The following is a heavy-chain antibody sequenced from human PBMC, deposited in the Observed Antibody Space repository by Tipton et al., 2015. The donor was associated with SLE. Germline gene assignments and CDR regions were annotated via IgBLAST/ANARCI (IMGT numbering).Heavy chain of an antibody. J-gene: IGHJ3*02. CDR1: GFTFSSYT. V-gene: IGHV3-30*04. CDR2: ILYDGSNK. CDR3: ASELGQWAFDI. Sequence: SLRLSCAASGFTFSSYTMHWVRQAPGKGLEWVAVILYDGSNKYYADSVKGRFTISRDNSKNTLYLQMNSLRAEDTAVYYCASELGQWAFDIWGQGTMVTVSS. D-gene: IGHD6-19*01.